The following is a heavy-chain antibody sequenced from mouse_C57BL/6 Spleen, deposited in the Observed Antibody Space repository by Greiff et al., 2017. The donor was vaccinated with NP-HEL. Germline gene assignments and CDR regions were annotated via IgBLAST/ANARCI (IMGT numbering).Heavy chain of an antibody. CDR2: IYPGNSDT. J-gene: IGHJ3*01. Sequence: VQLQQPGAELVRPGSSVKLSCKASGYTFTSYWMHWVKQRPGQGLEWIGAIYPGNSDTSYNQKFKGKAKLTAVTSASTAYMELSSLTNEDSAVYYCTKEYDYDGGFAYWGQGTLVTVSA. D-gene: IGHD2-4*01. CDR3: TKEYDYDGGFAY. CDR1: GYTFTSYW. V-gene: IGHV1-5*01.